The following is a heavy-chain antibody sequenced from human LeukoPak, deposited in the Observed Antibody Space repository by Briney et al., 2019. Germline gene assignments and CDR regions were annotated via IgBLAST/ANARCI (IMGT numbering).Heavy chain of an antibody. CDR1: GFTFNSYS. D-gene: IGHD1-26*01. CDR2: ISSSSSYI. Sequence: GGSLRLSCAASGFTFNSYSMNWVRQAPGKGLEWVSSISSSSSYIYYADSVKGRFTISRDSAKNSLHLQMNSLRAEDTAVYYCARDPGVVGAANDYWGQGTLVTVSS. J-gene: IGHJ4*02. V-gene: IGHV3-21*01. CDR3: ARDPGVVGAANDY.